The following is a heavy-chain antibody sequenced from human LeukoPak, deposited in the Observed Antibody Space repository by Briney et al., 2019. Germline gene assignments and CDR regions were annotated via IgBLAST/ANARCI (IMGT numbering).Heavy chain of an antibody. CDR2: IISNRGST. Sequence: PGGSLRLSCSASGFTFSVYAIHWVRQAPGKGLEYVSTIISNRGSTYYADSVKGRFTISRDNSKNTVSLQMSSLRAEDTALYYCVKDGLAFCGGDCYSYFDYWGQGTLVTVSS. D-gene: IGHD2-21*02. CDR1: GFTFSVYA. J-gene: IGHJ4*02. CDR3: VKDGLAFCGGDCYSYFDY. V-gene: IGHV3-64D*06.